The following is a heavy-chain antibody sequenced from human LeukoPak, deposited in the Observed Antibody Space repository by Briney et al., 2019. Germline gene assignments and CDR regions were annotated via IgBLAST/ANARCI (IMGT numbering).Heavy chain of an antibody. CDR2: INGGDGNT. D-gene: IGHD2-2*01. V-gene: IGHV1-3*01. CDR1: GYTFSTYA. CDR3: ARSYIVVVPAVYFDY. Sequence: GASVKVSCKTSGYTFSTYAIQRVRQAPGQRLEWMGWINGGDGNTKFSQKFQGRVTITRDTSARSSYMELSSLRSEDTAVYYCARSYIVVVPAVYFDYWGRGTLVTVSS. J-gene: IGHJ4*02.